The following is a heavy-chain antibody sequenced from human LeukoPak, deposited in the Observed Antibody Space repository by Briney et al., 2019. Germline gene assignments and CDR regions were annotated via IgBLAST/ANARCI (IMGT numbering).Heavy chain of an antibody. D-gene: IGHD3-10*01. CDR1: GGSISNYY. Sequence: PSETLSLTCTVSGGSISNYYWTWIRQPPGKGLEWIGYIYYSGNTRYNPSLKSRVTLSVDTSKTQFSLKLSSVTAADTAVYYCARSTGYGSGSYFDYWGQGTLVTVSS. J-gene: IGHJ4*02. V-gene: IGHV4-59*01. CDR2: IYYSGNT. CDR3: ARSTGYGSGSYFDY.